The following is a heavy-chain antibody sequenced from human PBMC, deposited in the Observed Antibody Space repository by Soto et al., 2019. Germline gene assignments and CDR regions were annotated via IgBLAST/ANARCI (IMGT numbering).Heavy chain of an antibody. CDR2: ISGSGGST. D-gene: IGHD2-15*01. CDR3: AKGPYCSGDSCYYYYYMEV. CDR1: GFTFSSYA. J-gene: IGHJ6*03. V-gene: IGHV3-23*01. Sequence: EVQLLESGGGLVQPGGSLRLSCAASGFTFSSYAMSWVRQAPGKGLQWVSAISGSGGSTYYANSVKGRFTISRDNSKHTMYLQMNRLRAEDTAVYYCAKGPYCSGDSCYYYYYMEVWGKGTTDIVSS.